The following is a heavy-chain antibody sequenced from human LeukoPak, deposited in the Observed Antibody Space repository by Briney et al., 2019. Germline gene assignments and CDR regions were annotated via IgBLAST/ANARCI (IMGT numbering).Heavy chain of an antibody. V-gene: IGHV4-59*01. CDR2: IYYTGSN. D-gene: IGHD6-19*01. Sequence: PSETLSLTCTVSGGSISSAYWSWLRQPPGKGLEWIGYIYYTGSNNYNPSLKNRVTISVDTSRNQFSLKMSSVTAADTAVYYCARGAGWYQFWGQGTLVTVSS. J-gene: IGHJ4*02. CDR1: GGSISSAY. CDR3: ARGAGWYQF.